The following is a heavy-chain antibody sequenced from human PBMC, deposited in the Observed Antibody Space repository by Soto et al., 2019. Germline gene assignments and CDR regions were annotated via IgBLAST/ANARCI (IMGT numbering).Heavy chain of an antibody. CDR1: GFSLTTNGVG. J-gene: IGHJ4*02. CDR3: VHRGSSRYGLFDY. V-gene: IGHV2-5*02. D-gene: IGHD1-1*01. Sequence: QITLKESGPTLVKPTQTLTLTCTFSGFSLTTNGVGVGWIRQPPGKALEWLILIYWDDDKRYSSSPKNRLTXTXDXXKTPGVLTTTNMDPVHTATYYCVHRGSSRYGLFDYWGQGALVPVSS. CDR2: IYWDDDK.